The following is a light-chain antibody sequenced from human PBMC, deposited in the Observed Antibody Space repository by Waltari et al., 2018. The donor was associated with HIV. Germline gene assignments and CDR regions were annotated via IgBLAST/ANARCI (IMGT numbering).Light chain of an antibody. V-gene: IGLV1-47*01. J-gene: IGLJ2*01. CDR3: AAWDDRLSGL. CDR2: RDN. CDR1: GSNIGLYH. Sequence: SVLPQPPSAPGTPGQRVTFPCPGGGSNIGLYHVNWYQQSPGAAPNLLIYRDNQRPRGVPGRFSGSKSGTSAFLVISGRRSEDEADYYCAAWDDRLSGLFGGGTKVTVL.